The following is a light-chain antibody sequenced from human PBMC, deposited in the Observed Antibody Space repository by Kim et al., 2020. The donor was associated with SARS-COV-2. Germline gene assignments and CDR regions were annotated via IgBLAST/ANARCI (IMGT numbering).Light chain of an antibody. CDR2: QAS. J-gene: IGKJ1*01. Sequence: DIQMTQSPSTLSAFVGDRVTITCRASQSISSWLAWYQQKPGKAPKLLIYQASYLESGVPSRFSGSGSGTEFTLTISSLQPDDFATYSCQQYNTSWTFGQGTKVDIK. V-gene: IGKV1-5*03. CDR3: QQYNTSWT. CDR1: QSISSW.